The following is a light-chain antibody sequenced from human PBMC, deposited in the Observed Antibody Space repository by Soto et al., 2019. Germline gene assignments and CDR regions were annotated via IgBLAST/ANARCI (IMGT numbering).Light chain of an antibody. Sequence: ENVLTQSPGTLSLSPGERATLSCRASQSVSDSYLAWYQQKPGQAPRLLIYATSSRATGIPDRLSGSGSRTDFTLTISRLETEDFAVNYCQQYVTSPPMYTFGQGTKLEIK. V-gene: IGKV3-20*01. CDR2: ATS. CDR1: QSVSDSY. J-gene: IGKJ2*01. CDR3: QQYVTSPPMYT.